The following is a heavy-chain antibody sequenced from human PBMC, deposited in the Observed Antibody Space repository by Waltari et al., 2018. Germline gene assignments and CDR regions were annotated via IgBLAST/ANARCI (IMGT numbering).Heavy chain of an antibody. CDR2: IRDDGSNK. Sequence: QVQLVESGGGVVQPGGSLRLSCAASGFTFSSYGMHWVRQAPGKGVEWVAFIRDDGSNKYYADSVKGRFTISRDNSKNTLYLQMNSLRAEDTAVYYCAKSYYDSSFDYWGQGTLVTVSS. J-gene: IGHJ4*02. CDR3: AKSYYDSSFDY. CDR1: GFTFSSYG. V-gene: IGHV3-30*02. D-gene: IGHD3-22*01.